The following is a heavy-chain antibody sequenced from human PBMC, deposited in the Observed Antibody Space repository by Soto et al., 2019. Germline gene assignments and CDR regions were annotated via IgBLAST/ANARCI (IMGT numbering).Heavy chain of an antibody. Sequence: ASVKVSCPASGYTFTIYGISWVRQAPGQGLEWMGWISAYNGNTNYAQKLQGRVTMTTDTSTSTAYMELRSLRSDDTAVYYCARVREHYYGMDVWGHGTTVTVSS. D-gene: IGHD1-1*01. J-gene: IGHJ6*02. CDR3: ARVREHYYGMDV. CDR2: ISAYNGNT. V-gene: IGHV1-18*01. CDR1: GYTFTIYG.